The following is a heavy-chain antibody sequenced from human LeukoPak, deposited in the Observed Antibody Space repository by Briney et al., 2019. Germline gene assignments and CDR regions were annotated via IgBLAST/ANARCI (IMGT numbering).Heavy chain of an antibody. V-gene: IGHV1-69*06. J-gene: IGHJ4*02. D-gene: IGHD6-13*01. CDR1: GYTFTSYY. CDR3: ARDQSGSSSSWYSSQFDY. Sequence: ASVKVSCKASGYTFTSYYMHWVRQAPGQGLEWMGGIIPIFGTANYAQKFQGRVTITADKSTSTAYMELSSLRSEDTAVYYCARDQSGSSSSWYSSQFDYWGQGTLVTVSS. CDR2: IIPIFGTA.